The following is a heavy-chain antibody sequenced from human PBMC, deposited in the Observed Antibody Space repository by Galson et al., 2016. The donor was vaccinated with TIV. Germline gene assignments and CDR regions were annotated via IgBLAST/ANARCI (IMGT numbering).Heavy chain of an antibody. CDR2: IIPILGMT. V-gene: IGHV1-69*04. CDR1: GGTFSSYA. Sequence: SVKVSCKASGGTFSSYALSWVRQAPGQGLEWMGRIIPILGMTNYAQRFQGRVTITADRSATTAYMELNSLISEDTAVYYCARSPHSAYGTFSDYWGQGTLVTVSS. CDR3: ARSPHSAYGTFSDY. J-gene: IGHJ4*02. D-gene: IGHD5-12*01.